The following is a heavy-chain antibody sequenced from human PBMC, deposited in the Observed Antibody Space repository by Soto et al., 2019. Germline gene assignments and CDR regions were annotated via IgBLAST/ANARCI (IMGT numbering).Heavy chain of an antibody. CDR3: ARGRYCLTGRCFPNWFDS. Sequence: SETLSLTCSVSGDSISTVDYFWAWIRQPPGQALEYIGYIYKSATTYYNPSFESRVAISLDTSKSQFSLNVTSVTAADTAVYFCARGRYCLTGRCFPNWFDSWGQGTLVTFSS. CDR2: IYKSATT. CDR1: GDSISTVDYF. J-gene: IGHJ5*01. D-gene: IGHD2-15*01. V-gene: IGHV4-30-4*01.